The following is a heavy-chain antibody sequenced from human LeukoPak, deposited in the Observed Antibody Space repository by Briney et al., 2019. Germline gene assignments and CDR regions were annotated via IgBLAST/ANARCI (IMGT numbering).Heavy chain of an antibody. CDR2: IYYSGST. CDR3: ARLSGSYFPKRPYDAFDI. V-gene: IGHV4-39*07. J-gene: IGHJ3*02. CDR1: GDSISSSSYY. D-gene: IGHD1-26*01. Sequence: SETLSLTCTVSGDSISSSSYYWGWIRQPPGKGLEWIGSIYYSGSTYYNPSLKSRVTISVDTSKNQFSLKLTSVTAADTAVYYCARLSGSYFPKRPYDAFDIWGQGTMVTVSS.